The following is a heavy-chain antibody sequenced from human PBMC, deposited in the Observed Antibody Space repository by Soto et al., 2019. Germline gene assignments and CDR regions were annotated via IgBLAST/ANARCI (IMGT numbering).Heavy chain of an antibody. D-gene: IGHD3-22*01. V-gene: IGHV3-11*06. Sequence: GGSLRLSCAASGFTFSDYYMSWIRQAPGKGLEWISYISSSSNYKNHADSVKGRFTISRDNAKNSLYLQMNGLRAEDTAVYYCARAKGYYDTTGSDYWGQGTLVTVS. CDR1: GFTFSDYY. CDR3: ARAKGYYDTTGSDY. CDR2: ISSSSNYK. J-gene: IGHJ4*02.